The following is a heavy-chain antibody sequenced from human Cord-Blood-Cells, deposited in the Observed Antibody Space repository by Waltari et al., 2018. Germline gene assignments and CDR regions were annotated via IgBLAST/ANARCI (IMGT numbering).Heavy chain of an antibody. CDR3: AQVVPAAFAFDI. V-gene: IGHV4-39*01. Sequence: QLQLQESGPGLVKPSETLSLTCTVSGGSISSSSYYWGWIRQPPGKGLEWIGSIYYSGSTYYNPSLKSRVTISVDTSKNQFSLKLSSVTAADTAVHYCAQVVPAAFAFDIWGQGTMVTVSS. J-gene: IGHJ3*02. CDR1: GGSISSSSYY. CDR2: IYYSGST. D-gene: IGHD2-2*01.